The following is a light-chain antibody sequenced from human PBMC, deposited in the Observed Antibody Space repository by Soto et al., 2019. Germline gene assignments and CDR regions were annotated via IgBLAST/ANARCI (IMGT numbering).Light chain of an antibody. CDR1: SLDVGGYNY. J-gene: IGLJ1*01. V-gene: IGLV2-14*01. CDR2: EVN. CDR3: CSFTSSNTHV. Sequence: QSALTQPASVSGSPGQSITISCTGTSLDVGGYNYVSWYQQHPGKAPKLILFEVNKRPSGVSGRFSGSKSGNTASLTISGLQAEDEADYYCCSFTSSNTHVFGTGTKLTVL.